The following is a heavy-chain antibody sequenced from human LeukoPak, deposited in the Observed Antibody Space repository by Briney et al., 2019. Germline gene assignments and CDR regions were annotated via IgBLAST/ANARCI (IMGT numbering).Heavy chain of an antibody. J-gene: IGHJ4*02. CDR1: EFTFSSYG. Sequence: GGSLRLSCAASEFTFSSYGMHWVRQAPGKGLEWVADIWYDGKTEHFADSVRGRFTISRDNFKNTLYLQMNSLRAEDTGVYYCATDREGDPSAYYLVGGQGTLITVSS. CDR2: IWYDGKTE. CDR3: ATDREGDPSAYYLV. D-gene: IGHD3-22*01. V-gene: IGHV3-33*01.